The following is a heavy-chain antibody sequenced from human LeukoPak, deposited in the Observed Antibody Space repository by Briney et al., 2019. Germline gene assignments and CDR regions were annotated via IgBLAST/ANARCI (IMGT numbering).Heavy chain of an antibody. V-gene: IGHV1-2*02. CDR2: LNPRTGAT. CDR3: ARDHRLGRTGYDMPAD. J-gene: IGHJ4*02. D-gene: IGHD2-2*01. CDR1: GYTFVDYY. Sequence: ASVKDSPKESGYTFVDYYLYCIRQAPGQGLEWMGWLNPRTGATKYAQKFQARVTMTRDTSKQTAYMELTSLRSDDTALYFCARDHRLGRTGYDMPADWGQGTLVTVSS.